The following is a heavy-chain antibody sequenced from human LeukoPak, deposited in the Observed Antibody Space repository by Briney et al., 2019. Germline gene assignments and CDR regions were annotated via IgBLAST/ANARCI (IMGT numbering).Heavy chain of an antibody. CDR3: AREINWFDP. V-gene: IGHV3-30*02. CDR2: IHYDGSKK. J-gene: IGHJ5*02. Sequence: PGGSLRLSCAASGFTLSHYGTHWVRQAPGRGLEWVALIHYDGSKKYYTASVKGRFTISRDNSKNTVFLQMNSLRTEDTALYYCAREINWFDPWGQGTLVTVSS. CDR1: GFTLSHYG.